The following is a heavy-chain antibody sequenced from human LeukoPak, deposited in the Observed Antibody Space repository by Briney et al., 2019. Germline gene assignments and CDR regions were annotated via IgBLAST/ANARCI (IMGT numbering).Heavy chain of an antibody. CDR1: GFTFSSYS. V-gene: IGHV3-21*04. CDR3: AKDRGWRGYSGSRI. Sequence: PGGSLRLSCAASGFTFSSYSMNWVRQAPGKGLEWASSISSSSSYIYYADSVKGRFTISRDNAKNSLYLQMNSLRAEDTAVYYCAKDRGWRGYSGSRIWGQGTMVTVPS. D-gene: IGHD1-26*01. CDR2: ISSSSSYI. J-gene: IGHJ3*02.